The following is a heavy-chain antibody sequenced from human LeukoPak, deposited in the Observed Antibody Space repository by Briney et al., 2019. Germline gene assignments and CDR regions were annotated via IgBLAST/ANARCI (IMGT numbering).Heavy chain of an antibody. CDR1: GGSITNPTYY. CDR2: IYYDGTI. Sequence: SETPSLTCTVSGGSITNPTYYWGWIRQPPGKGLEWIGTIYYDGTINYNPSLKSRVTISVDTSKNQISLKLSSVSAADTAVYYCARSLSYFFDFWGQGTLVTVSS. V-gene: IGHV4-39*01. CDR3: ARSLSYFFDF. J-gene: IGHJ4*02.